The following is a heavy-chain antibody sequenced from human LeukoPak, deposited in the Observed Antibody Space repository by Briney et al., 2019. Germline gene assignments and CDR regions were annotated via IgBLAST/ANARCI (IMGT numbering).Heavy chain of an antibody. D-gene: IGHD6-13*01. CDR1: GFTFSNAW. V-gene: IGHV3-30*18. CDR3: AKSLSDGYDY. Sequence: PGGSLRLSCAASGFTFSNAWMSWVRQAPGKGLEWVAVISYDGSYKYYTDSVKGRFTISRDNSKNTLHLQMNSLRADDTAVYYCAKSLSDGYDYWGQGTPVTVSS. CDR2: ISYDGSYK. J-gene: IGHJ4*02.